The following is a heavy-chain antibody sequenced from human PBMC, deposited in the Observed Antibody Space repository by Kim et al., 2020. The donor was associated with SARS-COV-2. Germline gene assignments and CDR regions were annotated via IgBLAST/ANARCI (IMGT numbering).Heavy chain of an antibody. CDR2: INSDGSST. J-gene: IGHJ6*02. D-gene: IGHD3-10*01. CDR1: GFTFSSYW. CDR3: ARDYYGSGSYRAYYYGMDV. Sequence: GGSLRLSCAASGFTFSSYWMHWVRQAPGKGLVWVSRINSDGSSTSYADSVKGRFTISRDNAKNTLYLQMNSLRAEDTAVYYCARDYYGSGSYRAYYYGMDVWGQGTPVTVSS. V-gene: IGHV3-74*01.